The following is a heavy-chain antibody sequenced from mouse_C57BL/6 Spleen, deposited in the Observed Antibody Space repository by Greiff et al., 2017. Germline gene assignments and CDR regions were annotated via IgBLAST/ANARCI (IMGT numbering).Heavy chain of an antibody. J-gene: IGHJ3*01. CDR3: AREEELGRFAY. Sequence: DVMLVESGGGLVKPGGSLKLSCAASGFTFSSYAMSWVRQTPEKRLEWVATISDGGSYTYYPDNVKGRFTISRDNAKNNLYLQMSHLKSEDTAMYYCAREEELGRFAYWGQGTLVTVSA. V-gene: IGHV5-4*01. CDR2: ISDGGSYT. D-gene: IGHD4-1*01. CDR1: GFTFSSYA.